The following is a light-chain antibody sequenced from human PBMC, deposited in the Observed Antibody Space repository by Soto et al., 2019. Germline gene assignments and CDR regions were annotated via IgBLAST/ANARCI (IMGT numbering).Light chain of an antibody. V-gene: IGKV3-15*01. Sequence: EIVMTQSPGTLSLSPGERVTLSCRASQSVSSKVAWYQQKPGQAPRLLIFTASLRATGVPARFSGSGSGTEFTLTISSLQSEDVAIYYCHQYFRSPLTFGGGTKVEIK. CDR1: QSVSSK. J-gene: IGKJ4*01. CDR3: HQYFRSPLT. CDR2: TAS.